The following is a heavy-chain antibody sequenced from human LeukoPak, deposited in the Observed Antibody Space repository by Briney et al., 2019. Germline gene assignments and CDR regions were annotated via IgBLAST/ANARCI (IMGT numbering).Heavy chain of an antibody. D-gene: IGHD3-16*02. CDR2: ISSSSSYI. Sequence: GGSLRLSCAASGFTFSSYSMNWVRQAPGKGLEWVSSISSSSSYIYYADSVKGRFTISRDNAKNSLYLQMNSLRAEDTAVYYCAGPNDYGDYVWGSYRNWGQGTLVTVSS. CDR1: GFTFSSYS. J-gene: IGHJ4*02. CDR3: AGPNDYGDYVWGSYRN. V-gene: IGHV3-21*01.